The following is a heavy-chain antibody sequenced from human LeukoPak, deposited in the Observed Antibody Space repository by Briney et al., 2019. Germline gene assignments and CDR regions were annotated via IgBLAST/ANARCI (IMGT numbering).Heavy chain of an antibody. Sequence: SETLSLTCTVSGGSISSSNYYWGWIRQPPGKGLEWIGSIYYSGSTYYNPSLKSRVTISADTSKNQFSLKLSSVTAADTAVYYCARPDQRGYTYGYSALDIWGQGTMVTVSS. J-gene: IGHJ3*02. CDR2: IYYSGST. CDR1: GGSISSSNYY. CDR3: ARPDQRGYTYGYSALDI. D-gene: IGHD5-18*01. V-gene: IGHV4-39*01.